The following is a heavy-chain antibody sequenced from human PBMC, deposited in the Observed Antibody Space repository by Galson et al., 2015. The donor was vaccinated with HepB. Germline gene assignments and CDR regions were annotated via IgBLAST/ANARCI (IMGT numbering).Heavy chain of an antibody. D-gene: IGHD3-22*01. CDR1: GFSLSTSGMC. CDR3: ARIREHYYNSRTGGWFDP. V-gene: IGHV2-70*11. CDR2: IDWDDDK. J-gene: IGHJ5*02. Sequence: PALVKPTQTLTLTCTFSGFSLSTSGMCVSWIRQPPGKALEWLARIDWDDDKYYSTSLKTRLTISKDTSKNQVVLTMTNMDPVDTATYYCARIREHYYNSRTGGWFDPWGQGTLVTVSS.